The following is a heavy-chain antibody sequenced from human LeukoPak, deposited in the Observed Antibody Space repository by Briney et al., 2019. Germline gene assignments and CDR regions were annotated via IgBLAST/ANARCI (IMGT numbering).Heavy chain of an antibody. CDR3: ARVARYYDSSGYHRDAFDI. V-gene: IGHV1-2*02. J-gene: IGHJ3*02. D-gene: IGHD3-22*01. Sequence: GASVKVSCKASGYTFTSYYMHWVRQAPGQGLEWMGWINPNSGGTNYAQKFQGRVTMTRDTSISTAYMELSRLRSDDTAVYYCARVARYYDSSGYHRDAFDIWGQGTMVTVSS. CDR1: GYTFTSYY. CDR2: INPNSGGT.